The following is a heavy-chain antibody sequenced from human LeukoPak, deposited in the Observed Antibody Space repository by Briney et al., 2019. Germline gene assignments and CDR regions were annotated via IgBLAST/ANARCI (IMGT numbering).Heavy chain of an antibody. D-gene: IGHD3-22*01. CDR2: ISYDGSNK. J-gene: IGHJ4*02. Sequence: GGSLRLSCAASGFTFSSYAMHWVRQAPGKGLEWVAVISYDGSNKYYADSVKGRFTISRDNSKNTLYLQMNSLRAEDTAVYYCARDHRNYYDSSGYFRLTDYWGQGTLVTVSS. V-gene: IGHV3-30-3*01. CDR1: GFTFSSYA. CDR3: ARDHRNYYDSSGYFRLTDY.